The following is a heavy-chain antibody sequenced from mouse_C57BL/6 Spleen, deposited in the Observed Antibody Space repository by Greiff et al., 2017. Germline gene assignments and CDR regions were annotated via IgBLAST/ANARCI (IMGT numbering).Heavy chain of an antibody. Sequence: QVQLQQSGAELARPGASVKMSCKASGYTFTSYTMHWVKQRPGQGLEWIGYINPSSGYTQYNQKFKDKATLTADKSSSTAYMQLSSLTSEDSAVYDCASRSRYVGEYFEVWGTGTTVTVSS. V-gene: IGHV1-4*01. CDR2: INPSSGYT. CDR1: GYTFTSYT. J-gene: IGHJ1*03. CDR3: ASRSRYVGEYFEV. D-gene: IGHD1-1*01.